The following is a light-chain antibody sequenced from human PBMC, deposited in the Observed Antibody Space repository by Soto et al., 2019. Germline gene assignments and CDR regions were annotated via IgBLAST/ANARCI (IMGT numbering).Light chain of an antibody. J-gene: IGLJ1*01. CDR1: SSNIGAGYD. CDR2: GNS. CDR3: QSYDSSLSGSYV. V-gene: IGLV1-40*01. Sequence: QSVLTQPHSVSGAPGQRVTICCTGSSSNIGAGYDVHWYQQLPGTAPKLLIYGNSNRPSGVPDRFSGSKSGTSASLAITGLQAEDEADYYCQSYDSSLSGSYVFGTGTKLTVL.